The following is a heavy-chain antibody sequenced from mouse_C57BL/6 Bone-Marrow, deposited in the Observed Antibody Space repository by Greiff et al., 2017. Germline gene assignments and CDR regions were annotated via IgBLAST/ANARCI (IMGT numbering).Heavy chain of an antibody. D-gene: IGHD2-5*01. Sequence: VMLVESGPELVKPGASVKISCKASGYAFSSSWMNWVKQRPGKGLEWIGRIYPGDGDTNYNGKFKGQATLTADKSSSTAYMQLSSLTSEDSAVYFCARGPLYYSNYVDAMDYWGQGTSVTVSS. V-gene: IGHV1-82*01. J-gene: IGHJ4*01. CDR2: IYPGDGDT. CDR1: GYAFSSSW. CDR3: ARGPLYYSNYVDAMDY.